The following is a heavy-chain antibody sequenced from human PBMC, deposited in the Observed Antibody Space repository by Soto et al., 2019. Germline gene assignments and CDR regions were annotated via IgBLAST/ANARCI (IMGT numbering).Heavy chain of an antibody. CDR1: GYTFTSYY. D-gene: IGHD6-19*01. CDR2: INPSGGST. Sequence: ASVKVSCKASGYTFTSYYMHWVRQAPGQGLEWMGIINPSGGSTSYAQKFQGRVTMTRDTSTSTVYMELSSLRSEDTAVYYCARDGQSSYSSGWYYLDYWGQGTLVTVSS. V-gene: IGHV1-46*01. CDR3: ARDGQSSYSSGWYYLDY. J-gene: IGHJ4*02.